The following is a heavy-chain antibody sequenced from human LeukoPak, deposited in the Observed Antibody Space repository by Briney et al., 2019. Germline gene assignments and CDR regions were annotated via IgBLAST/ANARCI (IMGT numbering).Heavy chain of an antibody. CDR3: ARSPSLAYSSSWYDDAFDI. Sequence: PGGSLRLSCTASGFTFGDYAMSWVHQAPGKGLEWVSVIYSGGSTYYADSVKGRFTISRDNSKNTLYLQMNSLRAEDTAVYYCARSPSLAYSSSWYDDAFDIWGQGTMVTVSS. J-gene: IGHJ3*02. CDR2: IYSGGST. V-gene: IGHV3-66*01. CDR1: GFTFGDYA. D-gene: IGHD6-13*01.